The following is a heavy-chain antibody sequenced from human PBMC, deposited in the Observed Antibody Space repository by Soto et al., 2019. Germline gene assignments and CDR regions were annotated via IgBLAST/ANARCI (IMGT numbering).Heavy chain of an antibody. V-gene: IGHV1-2*04. CDR3: ARDSVTGSPDY. CDR1: GYTFTGYY. Sequence: ASVKVSCKASGYTFTGYYMHWVRQAPGQGLEWMGWINPNSGGTNYAQKFQGWVTMTRDTSISIAYMELSRLRSDDTAVYYCARDSVTGSPDYWGQGTLVTVSS. D-gene: IGHD3-16*02. J-gene: IGHJ4*02. CDR2: INPNSGGT.